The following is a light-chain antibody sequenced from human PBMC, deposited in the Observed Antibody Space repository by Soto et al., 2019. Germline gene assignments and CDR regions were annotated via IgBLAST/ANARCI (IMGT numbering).Light chain of an antibody. CDR2: GAS. CDR3: QQHNSWPPLT. CDR1: QSVSSN. Sequence: EIVMRQSPLTLSVSPGERAPPSRRASQSVSSNVAWYQQKPGQAPRLLFHGASSRATGIPARSSGSGSGTEFTLTTISLQSEDFAVYYCQQHNSWPPLTFGGGTKVDIK. J-gene: IGKJ4*01. V-gene: IGKV3-15*01.